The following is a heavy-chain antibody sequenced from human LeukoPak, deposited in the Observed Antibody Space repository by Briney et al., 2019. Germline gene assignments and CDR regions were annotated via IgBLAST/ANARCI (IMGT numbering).Heavy chain of an antibody. V-gene: IGHV3-7*01. CDR2: IKQDGSGK. CDR3: ASIYGSGSYLSL. J-gene: IGHJ4*02. Sequence: GGSLRLSCAASGFTFSSYWMSWVRQAPGKGLEWVANIKQDGSGKYYVDSVKGRFTISRDNAKNPLYLQMNSLRAEDTAVYYCASIYGSGSYLSLWGQGTLVTVSS. CDR1: GFTFSSYW. D-gene: IGHD3-10*01.